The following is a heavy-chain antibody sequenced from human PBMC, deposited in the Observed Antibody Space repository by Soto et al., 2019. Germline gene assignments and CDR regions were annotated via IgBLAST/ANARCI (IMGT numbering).Heavy chain of an antibody. CDR3: AKGPYDDFWSGTSTNWFDP. Sequence: PGGSLRLSCAASGLTFRNYAMTWVRQAPGKELEWVSGISGSGGSTYYADSVKGRFTISRDNSKNTLYLQMNSLRAEDTAVYYCAKGPYDDFWSGTSTNWFDPWGQGTLVTVSS. CDR1: GLTFRNYA. J-gene: IGHJ5*02. CDR2: ISGSGGST. D-gene: IGHD3-3*01. V-gene: IGHV3-23*01.